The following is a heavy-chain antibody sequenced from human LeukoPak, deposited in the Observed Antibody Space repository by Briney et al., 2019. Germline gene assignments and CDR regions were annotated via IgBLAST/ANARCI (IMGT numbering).Heavy chain of an antibody. CDR2: ISRSGGQK. J-gene: IGHJ4*02. Sequence: PGGSLRLSCAASGFIFSSYSMVWVRQAPGKGLEWVSSISRSGGQKHCTDSMKGRFTISRDNAKNSLYLQMNSLRADDTAFYYFARILEPHYFGFWGQGNLVNVLS. CDR3: ARILEPHYFGF. D-gene: IGHD1-14*01. CDR1: GFIFSSYS. V-gene: IGHV3-21*01.